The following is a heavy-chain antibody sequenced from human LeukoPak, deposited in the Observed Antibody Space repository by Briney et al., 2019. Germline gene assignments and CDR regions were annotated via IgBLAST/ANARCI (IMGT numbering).Heavy chain of an antibody. J-gene: IGHJ6*03. Sequence: ASVKVSCKASGYTFTTYGISWARQAPGQGLEWMGWISTYNGNTNYAQKLQGRVTMTTDTSTSTAYMELRSLRSDDTAVYYCARLIDFWSMRYMDVWGKGTTATVSS. CDR2: ISTYNGNT. CDR3: ARLIDFWSMRYMDV. D-gene: IGHD3-3*01. CDR1: GYTFTTYG. V-gene: IGHV1-18*01.